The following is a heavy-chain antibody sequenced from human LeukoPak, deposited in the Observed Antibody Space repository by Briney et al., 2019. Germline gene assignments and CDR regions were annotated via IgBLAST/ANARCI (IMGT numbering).Heavy chain of an antibody. CDR2: MYWHDGK. J-gene: IGHJ4*02. V-gene: IGHV2-5*01. Sequence: SGPTLVKPTQTLTLTCTFSGFSLSTDGVGVGWIRQPPGKALEWLATMYWHDGKRYSPSLQSRLTITKDTSKNQVVLTLTNMDPVDTATYYCARRAYGSGSYYSVPFDYWGQGTLVSVSS. CDR1: GFSLSTDGVG. CDR3: ARRAYGSGSYYSVPFDY. D-gene: IGHD3-10*01.